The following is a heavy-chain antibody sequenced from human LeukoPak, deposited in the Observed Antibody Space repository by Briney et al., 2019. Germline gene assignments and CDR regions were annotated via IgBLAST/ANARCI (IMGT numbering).Heavy chain of an antibody. J-gene: IGHJ4*02. V-gene: IGHV4-59*12. CDR3: ARASVGQDFDY. CDR2: IYYSGST. Sequence: PSETLSLTCTVSGGSISSYYWSWIRQPPGKGLEWIGYIYYSGSTYYNPSLKSRVTISVDTSKNQFSLKLSSVTAADTAVYYCARASVGQDFDYWGQGTLVTVSS. CDR1: GGSISSYY.